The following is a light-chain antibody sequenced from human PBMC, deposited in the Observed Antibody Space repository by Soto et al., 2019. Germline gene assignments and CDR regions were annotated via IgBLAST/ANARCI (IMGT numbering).Light chain of an antibody. Sequence: EIVMRQSPGTLSLSPGERATLSSRASQSVSSSYLAWYQQKPGQAPRLLIYGASSRAAGIPDRFSGSGSGTDFTLTISRLEPEDFAVYYCQQHGSSPLTFGGGTKVDIK. CDR3: QQHGSSPLT. CDR2: GAS. J-gene: IGKJ4*01. CDR1: QSVSSSY. V-gene: IGKV3-20*01.